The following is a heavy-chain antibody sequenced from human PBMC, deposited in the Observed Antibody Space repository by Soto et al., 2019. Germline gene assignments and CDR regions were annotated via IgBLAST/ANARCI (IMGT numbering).Heavy chain of an antibody. CDR3: ARELGSIAAAGGDAFDI. Sequence: SETLHLSCTVSCGSISSYYWSCIRQPPGKGLEWIGYIYYSGSTNYNPSLKSRVTISVDTSKNQFSLKLSSVTAADTAVYYCARELGSIAAAGGDAFDIWGQGTMVTVSS. D-gene: IGHD6-13*01. J-gene: IGHJ3*02. CDR2: IYYSGST. V-gene: IGHV4-59*01. CDR1: CGSISSYY.